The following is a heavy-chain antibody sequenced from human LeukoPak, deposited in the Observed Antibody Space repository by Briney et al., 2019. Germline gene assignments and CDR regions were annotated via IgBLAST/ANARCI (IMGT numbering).Heavy chain of an antibody. CDR2: IKDDGSEK. D-gene: IGHD3-16*02. CDR1: GFTFSSYA. Sequence: GGSLRLSCAASGFTFSSYAMSWVRQVPGKGLERVAIIKDDGSEKLYADSVKGRFTISRDDAENSLSLQMNSLRVEDTAVYYCARVLRSYCCAFDIWGQGTMVTVSS. J-gene: IGHJ3*02. V-gene: IGHV3-7*01. CDR3: ARVLRSYCCAFDI.